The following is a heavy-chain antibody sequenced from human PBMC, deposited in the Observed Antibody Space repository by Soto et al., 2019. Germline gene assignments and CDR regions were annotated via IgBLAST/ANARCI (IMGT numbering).Heavy chain of an antibody. CDR2: IYYNGNT. CDR3: ARALRGDY. J-gene: IGHJ4*02. V-gene: IGHV4-59*01. D-gene: IGHD3-10*01. Sequence: SEPLYLTCTDSVGPFTTYYFSWIRQPPGKGLVWIGYIYYNGNTNYYPSLKSRVTMSVDPSKNQFSLNLTSVTAADTAVYYCARALRGDYWGQGNLVTFSS. CDR1: VGPFTTYY.